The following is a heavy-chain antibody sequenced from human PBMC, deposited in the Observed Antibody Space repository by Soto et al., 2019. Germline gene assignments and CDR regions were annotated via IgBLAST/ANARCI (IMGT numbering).Heavy chain of an antibody. Sequence: EVQLLESGGGLVQPGGSLRLSCAASGFTFSSYAMSWVRQAPGKGLEWVSDISGSGGSTYYADSVKGRFTISRDNSKNTLYLQMNSLRAEDTAVYYCAKVRGYYYDSSGYYDYWGQGTLVTVSS. V-gene: IGHV3-23*01. J-gene: IGHJ4*02. CDR2: ISGSGGST. CDR1: GFTFSSYA. D-gene: IGHD3-22*01. CDR3: AKVRGYYYDSSGYYDY.